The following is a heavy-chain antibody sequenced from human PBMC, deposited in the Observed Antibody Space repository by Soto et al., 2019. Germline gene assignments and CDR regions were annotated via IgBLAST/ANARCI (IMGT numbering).Heavy chain of an antibody. CDR1: GGSFSGYY. CDR2: INHSGST. CDR3: ARAKRRGVRIVATQYYYYYYMDV. D-gene: IGHD5-12*01. J-gene: IGHJ6*03. Sequence: SETLSLTCAVYGGSFSGYYWSWIRQPPGKGLEWIGEINHSGSTNYNPSLKSRVTISVDTSKNQFSLKLSSVTAADTAVYYCARAKRRGVRIVATQYYYYYYMDVWGKGTTVTVSS. V-gene: IGHV4-34*01.